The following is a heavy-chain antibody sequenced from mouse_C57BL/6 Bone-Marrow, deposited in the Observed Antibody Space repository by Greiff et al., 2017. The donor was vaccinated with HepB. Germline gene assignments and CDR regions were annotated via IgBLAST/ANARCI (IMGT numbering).Heavy chain of an antibody. D-gene: IGHD2-3*01. J-gene: IGHJ3*01. Sequence: VQLQQSGAELVRPGTSVKVSCKASGYAFTNYLIEWVKQRPGQGLEWIGVINPGSGGTNYNEKFKGKATLTADKSSSTAYMQLSSLTSEDSAVYFCARCDGYLGANWGQGTLVTGSA. CDR2: INPGSGGT. CDR3: ARCDGYLGAN. CDR1: GYAFTNYL. V-gene: IGHV1-54*01.